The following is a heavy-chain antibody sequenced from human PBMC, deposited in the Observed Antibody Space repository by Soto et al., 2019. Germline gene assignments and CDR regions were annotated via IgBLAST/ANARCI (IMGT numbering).Heavy chain of an antibody. CDR3: AREVVETSSLWLDP. J-gene: IGHJ5*02. CDR1: GYTFTYHY. Sequence: ASVKVSCKASGYTFTYHYLHWVRQAPGQGLEWIGWMNTNTNTTDSAEVFEGRVSLTWDTSISTAYMQLNSLKIDDTAVYYCAREVVETSSLWLDPWGQGTLVTVSS. V-gene: IGHV1-2*02. D-gene: IGHD6-6*01. CDR2: MNTNTNTT.